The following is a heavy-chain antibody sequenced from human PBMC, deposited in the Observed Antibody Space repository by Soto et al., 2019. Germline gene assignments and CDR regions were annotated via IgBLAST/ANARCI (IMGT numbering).Heavy chain of an antibody. D-gene: IGHD3-22*01. CDR2: IYSDGKT. Sequence: EVQLVETGGGLIQPGGSLRLSCAASGITVSTNYMSWVRQAPGKGLEWVSVIYSDGKTFYADSVKGRFTISRDNSQNTVSLQMNSLRGDDRAVYYWARDGGGGYYDSSGYMGVWGQGTLVTVSS. J-gene: IGHJ4*02. CDR3: ARDGGGGYYDSSGYMGV. V-gene: IGHV3-53*02. CDR1: GITVSTNY.